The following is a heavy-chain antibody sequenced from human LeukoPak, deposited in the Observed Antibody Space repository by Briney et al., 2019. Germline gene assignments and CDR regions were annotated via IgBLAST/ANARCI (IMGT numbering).Heavy chain of an antibody. Sequence: ASVKVSCKASGYTFTSNYIHWVRQAPGQGLEWMGRINPNSGGTNYAQKFQGRVTMTRDTSISTAYMELSSLRSEDTAVYYCARDHASVTSNWFDPWGQGTLVTVSS. D-gene: IGHD4-17*01. J-gene: IGHJ5*02. CDR2: INPNSGGT. V-gene: IGHV1-2*06. CDR1: GYTFTSNY. CDR3: ARDHASVTSNWFDP.